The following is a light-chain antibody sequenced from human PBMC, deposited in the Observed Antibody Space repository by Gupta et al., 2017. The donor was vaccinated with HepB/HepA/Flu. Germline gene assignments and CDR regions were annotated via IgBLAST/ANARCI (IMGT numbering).Light chain of an antibody. V-gene: IGKV2-28*01. Sequence: DIVMTQSPLSLPVTPGEPASISRRPNQSLLHRSGYTYLHWYLQKPGQAPQLLIYMVSIRAYGVPDRFSGSGSGTDFTLEISRVEAEDVGVYFCMQCLPTLITIGQGTRLEIK. J-gene: IGKJ5*01. CDR3: MQCLPTLIT. CDR2: MVS. CDR1: QSLLHRSGYTY.